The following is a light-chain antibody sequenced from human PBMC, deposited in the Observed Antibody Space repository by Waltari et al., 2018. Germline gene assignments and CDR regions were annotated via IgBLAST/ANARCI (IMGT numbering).Light chain of an antibody. CDR1: QSLVHSDGNTH. Sequence: DVVRTQSPLSLPVTLGQAASISCKSSQSLVHSDGNTHLTWFQQRPGQSPRRLIYRVFNRDSGVPDRVSGSGSGTDFTLKISRVEAEDVGVYYCMQGTHWPYTFCQGTKLDIK. CDR2: RVF. CDR3: MQGTHWPYT. J-gene: IGKJ2*01. V-gene: IGKV2-30*02.